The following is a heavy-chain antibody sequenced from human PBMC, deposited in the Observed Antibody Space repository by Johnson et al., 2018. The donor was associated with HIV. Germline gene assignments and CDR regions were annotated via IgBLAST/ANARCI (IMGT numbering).Heavy chain of an antibody. J-gene: IGHJ3*02. V-gene: IGHV3-15*05. D-gene: IGHD5-24*01. CDR2: IYSKTDGGTT. CDR1: GFTFSDYY. CDR3: ARAGDGYTPTGQINDAFDI. Sequence: VQLVESGGGLVKPGGSLRLSCTASGFTFSDYYMSWIRQAPGKGLEWVGRIYSKTDGGTTDYAAPVKGRFIISRDDSKNMLYMQMNSLRAEDTALYYCARAGDGYTPTGQINDAFDIWGQGAMVTVSS.